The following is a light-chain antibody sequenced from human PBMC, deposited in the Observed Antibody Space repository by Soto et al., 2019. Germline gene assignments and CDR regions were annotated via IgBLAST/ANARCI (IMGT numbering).Light chain of an antibody. CDR2: VAS. V-gene: IGKV1-9*01. CDR3: QQLNFYPIT. CDR1: QAISNH. J-gene: IGKJ5*01. Sequence: DFPLTQSPSFLSASVGDRVTITCRASQAISNHLAWYQRKPGKGPNLLIYVASTLQSGVPSRFSGSGSGTEFTLTISSLQPEDSATYYCQQLNFYPITFGEGTRLEIK.